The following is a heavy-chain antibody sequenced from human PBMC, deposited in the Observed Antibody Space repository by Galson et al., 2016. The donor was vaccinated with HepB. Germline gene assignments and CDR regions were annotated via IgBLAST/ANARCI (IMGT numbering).Heavy chain of an antibody. CDR2: ISGDTTTT. J-gene: IGHJ5*02. D-gene: IGHD6-13*01. CDR1: GLTFSNYA. Sequence: SLRLSCAASGLTFSNYAMTWVRQAPGKGLEWVSSISGDTTTTYCADSVKGRLTISRDNSKNTFYLQMNSLRAEDTASYYCAKGGGSTWYISPHFVDPWGQGTLVTVSS. CDR3: AKGGGSTWYISPHFVDP. V-gene: IGHV3-23*01.